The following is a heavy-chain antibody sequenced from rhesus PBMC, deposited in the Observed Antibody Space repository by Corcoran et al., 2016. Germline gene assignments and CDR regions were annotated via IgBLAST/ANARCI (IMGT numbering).Heavy chain of an antibody. D-gene: IGHD2-2*01. CDR3: ARYGTSTTCYAYGLDA. CDR2: IYVSSTDH. J-gene: IGHJ6*01. CDR1: GGSISGSYR. Sequence: QVQLQESGPGVVKPSETLSLTCDVSGGSISGSYRWGWVRQPPGKDLEWIGYIYVSSTDHNANPASKSRVTSAKATAKNQLAVKLSSVTAADTDVYDGARYGTSTTCYAYGLDAWGQGVVVTVSS. V-gene: IGHV4S10*01.